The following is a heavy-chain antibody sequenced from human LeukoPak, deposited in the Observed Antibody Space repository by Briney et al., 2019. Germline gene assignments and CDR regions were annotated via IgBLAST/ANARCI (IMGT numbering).Heavy chain of an antibody. CDR2: IYYSGST. V-gene: IGHV4-39*01. Sequence: SETLSLTCTVSGGSISSSSYYWRWIRQPPGKGLEWIGSIYYSGSTYYNPSLKSRVTISVDTSKNQFSLKLSSVTAADTAAYYCARRRVTVTTPLDAFDIWGQGTMVTVSS. CDR1: GGSISSSSYY. D-gene: IGHD4-17*01. J-gene: IGHJ3*02. CDR3: ARRRVTVTTPLDAFDI.